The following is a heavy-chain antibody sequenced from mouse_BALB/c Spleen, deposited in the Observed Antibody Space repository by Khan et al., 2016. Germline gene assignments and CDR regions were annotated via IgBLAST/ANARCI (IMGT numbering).Heavy chain of an antibody. CDR1: GYSITNDYA. CDR2: IGYSGST. D-gene: IGHD2-14*01. J-gene: IGHJ2*01. Sequence: EVQLQESGPGLVKPSQSLSLTCTVTGYSITNDYAWNWIRQFPGNKLEWMGYIGYSGSTTYNPSLKSRISITRDTSKNQFFLQLNSVTTEDTATYYCARGAYSRYYFDYWGQGTTLTVSS. V-gene: IGHV3-2*02. CDR3: ARGAYSRYYFDY.